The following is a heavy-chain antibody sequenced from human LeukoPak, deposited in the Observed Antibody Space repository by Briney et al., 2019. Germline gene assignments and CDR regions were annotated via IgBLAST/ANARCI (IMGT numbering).Heavy chain of an antibody. CDR1: GFTFSSYA. D-gene: IGHD6-13*01. Sequence: GGSLRLSCAASGFTFSSYAMHWVRQAPGKGLEWVAVISYDGSNKYYADSVKGRFTISRDNSKNTLYLQMNSLRAEDTAVYYCARDPFIAAAGNLWFDPWGQGTLVTVSS. V-gene: IGHV3-30-3*01. CDR3: ARDPFIAAAGNLWFDP. J-gene: IGHJ5*02. CDR2: ISYDGSNK.